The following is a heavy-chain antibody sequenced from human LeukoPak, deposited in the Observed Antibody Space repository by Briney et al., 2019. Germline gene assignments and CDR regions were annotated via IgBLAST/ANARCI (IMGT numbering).Heavy chain of an antibody. CDR2: ISSSSSTI. V-gene: IGHV3-48*04. D-gene: IGHD3-10*01. Sequence: GGSLRLSCAASGFTFSSYSMNWVRQAPGKGLEWVSYISSSSSTIYYADSVKGRFTISRDNAKNSLYLQMNSLRAEDTAVYYCARGAIGATRVVYYFDYWGQGTLVTVSS. J-gene: IGHJ4*02. CDR3: ARGAIGATRVVYYFDY. CDR1: GFTFSSYS.